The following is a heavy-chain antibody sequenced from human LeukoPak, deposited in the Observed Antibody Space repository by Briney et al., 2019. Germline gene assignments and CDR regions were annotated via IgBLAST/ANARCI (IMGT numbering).Heavy chain of an antibody. CDR2: IYYSGST. CDR1: GGSISSYY. D-gene: IGHD6-19*01. CDR3: ARARQWLALAGAFDI. J-gene: IGHJ3*02. V-gene: IGHV4-59*01. Sequence: PSETLSLTCTVSGGSISSYYWSWIRQPPGKGLEWIGYIYYSGSTNYNPSLKSRVTISVDTSKNQFSLKLSSVTAADTAVYYCARARQWLALAGAFDIWGQGTMVTVPS.